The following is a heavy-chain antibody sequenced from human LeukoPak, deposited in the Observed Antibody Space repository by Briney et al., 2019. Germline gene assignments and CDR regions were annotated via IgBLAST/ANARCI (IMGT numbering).Heavy chain of an antibody. D-gene: IGHD3-16*02. V-gene: IGHV3-23*01. Sequence: GGSLRLSCAASGFTFSSYAMSWVRQAPGEGLEWVSAISGSGGSTYYADSVKGRFTISRDNSKNTLYLQMNSLKAEDTAVYYCAKTGGDYVWGSYRSDYYFDYWGQGTLVTVSS. J-gene: IGHJ4*02. CDR1: GFTFSSYA. CDR2: ISGSGGST. CDR3: AKTGGDYVWGSYRSDYYFDY.